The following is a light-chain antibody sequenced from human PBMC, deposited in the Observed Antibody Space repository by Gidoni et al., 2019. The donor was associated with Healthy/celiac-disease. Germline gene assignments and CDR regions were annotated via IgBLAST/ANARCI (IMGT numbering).Light chain of an antibody. J-gene: IGKJ3*01. CDR3: MQALQTPT. CDR1: QSLLHSNGYTY. CDR2: LGS. V-gene: IGKV2-28*01. Sequence: DIVMTQSPLSLPVTPGEPASISCRSSQSLLHSNGYTYLDWYLQKPGQSPQLLIYLGSTRASGVPDRFSGSGAGTDFTLKISRVEAEDVGVYYCMQALQTPTFGPGTKVDIK.